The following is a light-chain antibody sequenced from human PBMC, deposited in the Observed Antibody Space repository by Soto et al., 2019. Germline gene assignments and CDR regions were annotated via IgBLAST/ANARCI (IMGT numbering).Light chain of an antibody. CDR1: SSDVGSYDL. V-gene: IGLV2-23*01. CDR3: CSYAGKNTVL. Sequence: QSALTQPASVSGSLGQSITISCTGTSSDVGSYDLVSWYRQHPDKAPKLLIYEGSQRPSGVSNRFSGSKSGNSAFLTISGLQAEDEAYYFCCSYAGKNTVLFGGGTQLTVL. J-gene: IGLJ7*01. CDR2: EGS.